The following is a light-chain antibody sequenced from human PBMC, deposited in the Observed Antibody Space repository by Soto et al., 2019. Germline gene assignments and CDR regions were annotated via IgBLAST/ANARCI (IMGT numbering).Light chain of an antibody. CDR3: QQRSDWPLT. CDR1: QSLSRSY. Sequence: DIVLTQSPGPLSLSPGERATLSCSSSQSLSRSYLAWYQQKPGQAPGLLIYGASSRATGIPDRFIGSGSGTDCTLTISSLEPEDVALYYCQQRSDWPLTFCGGTKVDIK. J-gene: IGKJ4*01. CDR2: GAS. V-gene: IGKV3D-20*02.